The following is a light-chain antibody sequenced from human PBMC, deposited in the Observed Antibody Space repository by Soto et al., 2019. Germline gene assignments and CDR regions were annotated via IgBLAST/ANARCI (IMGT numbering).Light chain of an antibody. CDR1: SNDVGIYNY. CDR2: EVT. J-gene: IGLJ3*02. Sequence: QSALTQPASVSGSPGQSITISCTGTSNDVGIYNYVSWYQQHPGKAPKLIIYEVTNRPSGVSDRFSGSKSDNTASLTISGLQAEDEADYYCCSYAGSYTWVFGGGTKLTVL. CDR3: CSYAGSYTWV. V-gene: IGLV2-14*01.